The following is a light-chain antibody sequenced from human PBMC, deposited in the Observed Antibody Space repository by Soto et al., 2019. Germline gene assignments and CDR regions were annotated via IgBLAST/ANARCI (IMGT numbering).Light chain of an antibody. CDR3: SSHSSSSTLVV. CDR2: DVN. V-gene: IGLV2-14*03. J-gene: IGLJ2*01. Sequence: QSALTQPASMSGSPGQSITISCTGTSSDVGGYNYVSWYRQHPGKAPKLMIYDVNNRPSGVSNRFSGSKSGNTASLTISGLQPEDEADYYCSSHSSSSTLVVFGGGTQLTVL. CDR1: SSDVGGYNY.